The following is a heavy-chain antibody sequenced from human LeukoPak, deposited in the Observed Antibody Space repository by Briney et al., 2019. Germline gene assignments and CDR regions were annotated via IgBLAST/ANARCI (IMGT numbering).Heavy chain of an antibody. J-gene: IGHJ4*02. Sequence: SETLSLTCTVSGGSISSYYWSWIRQPPGKGLEWIGYIYYSGSTNYNPSLKSRVTISVDTSKNQFSLKLSSVTAADTAVYYCARGTKYQLPYYFDYWGRGTLVTVSS. CDR2: IYYSGST. CDR1: GGSISSYY. D-gene: IGHD2-2*01. V-gene: IGHV4-59*01. CDR3: ARGTKYQLPYYFDY.